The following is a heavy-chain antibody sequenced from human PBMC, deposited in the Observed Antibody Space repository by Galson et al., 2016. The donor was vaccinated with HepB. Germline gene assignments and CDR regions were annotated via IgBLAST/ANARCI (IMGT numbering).Heavy chain of an antibody. CDR3: AKDHTSVAGSGSFADY. CDR1: GFTFRNYG. J-gene: IGHJ4*02. V-gene: IGHV3-30*18. Sequence: SLRLSCAASGFTFRNYGMHWVRQAPGKGLEWVAVILFDGSIKDSIDSVKGRFTISRDNSKNTMYLQMNSLRIEDTAVYYCAKDHTSVAGSGSFADYWGQGTLVTASS. CDR2: ILFDGSIK. D-gene: IGHD2-2*03.